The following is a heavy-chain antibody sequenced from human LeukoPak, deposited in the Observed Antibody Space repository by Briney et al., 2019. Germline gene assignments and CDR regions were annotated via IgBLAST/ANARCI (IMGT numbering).Heavy chain of an antibody. Sequence: PGGSLRLSCAASGFTFSSYWMHWVRQAPGKGLVWVSRINSDGSSTTYADSVKGRFTISRDNSKNTLYLQMNSLRAEDTAVYYCAKRTVVGATYFDYWGQGTLVTVSS. CDR1: GFTFSSYW. V-gene: IGHV3-74*01. CDR3: AKRTVVGATYFDY. J-gene: IGHJ4*02. D-gene: IGHD1-26*01. CDR2: INSDGSST.